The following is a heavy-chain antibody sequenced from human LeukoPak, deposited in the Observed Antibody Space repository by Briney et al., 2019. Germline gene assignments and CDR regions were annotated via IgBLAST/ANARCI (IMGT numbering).Heavy chain of an antibody. V-gene: IGHV1-69*05. J-gene: IGHJ4*02. CDR3: ARDVIGVCSSTSCTDIVLWEDY. CDR1: GGTFSSYA. CDR2: IIPIFGTA. Sequence: ASVKVSCKASGGTFSSYAISWVRQAPGQGLEWMGRIIPIFGTANYAQKFQGRVTITTDESTSSAYMELSSLRSEDTAVYYCARDVIGVCSSTSCTDIVLWEDYWGQGTLVTVSS. D-gene: IGHD2-2*01.